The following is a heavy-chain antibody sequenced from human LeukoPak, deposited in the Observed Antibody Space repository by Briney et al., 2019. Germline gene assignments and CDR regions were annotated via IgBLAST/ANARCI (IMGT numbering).Heavy chain of an antibody. D-gene: IGHD4-17*01. Sequence: GPVKVSCQASGYTFTSYGISWVRQAPGQGLEWMGWISAYNGNTNYAQKLQGRVTMTTDTSTSTAYMELRSLRSDDTAVYYCARDSPDYGDYHTFDYWGQGTLVTVSS. V-gene: IGHV1-18*01. J-gene: IGHJ4*02. CDR2: ISAYNGNT. CDR3: ARDSPDYGDYHTFDY. CDR1: GYTFTSYG.